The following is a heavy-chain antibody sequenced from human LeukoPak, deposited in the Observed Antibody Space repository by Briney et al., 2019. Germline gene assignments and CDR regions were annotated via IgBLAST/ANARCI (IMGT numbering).Heavy chain of an antibody. Sequence: PGRSLRLSYAASGFTFSSYAMHWVRQAPGKGLEWVAVISYDGSNKYYADSVKGRFTISRDNSKNTLYLQMNSLRAEDTAVYYCAREPNFDWLFHDAFDIWGQGTMVTVSS. V-gene: IGHV3-30*04. D-gene: IGHD3-9*01. CDR3: AREPNFDWLFHDAFDI. CDR1: GFTFSSYA. CDR2: ISYDGSNK. J-gene: IGHJ3*02.